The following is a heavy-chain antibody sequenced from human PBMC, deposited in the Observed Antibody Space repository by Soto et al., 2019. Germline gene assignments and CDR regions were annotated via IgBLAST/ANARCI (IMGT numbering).Heavy chain of an antibody. CDR1: GGTFSSSS. Sequence: QVQLVQSGAEVKKPGSSVKVSCKASGGTFSSSSISWVRQAPGQGLEWMGGIIPIFGTANYTQKFQGRVTITADASTSTSYMEVTSLSPDDTAVYDCARPIRYYYDRGGQSTCFDPWGQGTLVTVSS. CDR3: ARPIRYYYDRGGQSTCFDP. J-gene: IGHJ5*02. D-gene: IGHD3-22*01. V-gene: IGHV1-69*12. CDR2: IIPIFGTA.